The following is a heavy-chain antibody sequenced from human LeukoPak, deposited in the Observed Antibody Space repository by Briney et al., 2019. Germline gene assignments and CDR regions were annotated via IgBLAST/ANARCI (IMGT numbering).Heavy chain of an antibody. CDR2: INHSGST. Sequence: SETLSLTCAVYGGSFSGYYWSWIRQPPGKGLEWIGEINHSGSTNYNPSLKSRVTISVDTSKNQFSLKLSSVTAADTAVYYCARERWCSTSCYSFYYYYYMDVWGKGTTVTVSS. CDR1: GGSFSGYY. D-gene: IGHD2-2*01. V-gene: IGHV4-34*01. J-gene: IGHJ6*03. CDR3: ARERWCSTSCYSFYYYYYMDV.